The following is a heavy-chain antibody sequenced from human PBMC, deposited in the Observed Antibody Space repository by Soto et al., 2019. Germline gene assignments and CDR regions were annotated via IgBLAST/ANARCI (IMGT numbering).Heavy chain of an antibody. D-gene: IGHD2-15*01. V-gene: IGHV1-46*03. CDR2: INPSGGSS. CDR1: GYTFTSYY. CDR3: ARVYCSGGSCYSIDY. Sequence: QVQLVQSGAEVKKPGASVKVSCKASGYTFTSYYMHWVRQAPGRGLEWMGIINPSGGSSNYAQKFQGRVTMTRDTSTSTVYMELSSLRSEDTAVYYCARVYCSGGSCYSIDYWGQGTLVTVSS. J-gene: IGHJ4*02.